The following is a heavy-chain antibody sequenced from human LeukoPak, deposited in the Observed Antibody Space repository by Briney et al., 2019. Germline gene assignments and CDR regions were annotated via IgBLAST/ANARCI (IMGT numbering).Heavy chain of an antibody. Sequence: GGSLRLSCAASGFTFSDYWMSWVRQAPGKGPEWVATIKQDGSEEHYVDSVKGRFTVSRDNARNSLFLQMNSLRVEDTAVYYCTTYKNWVAGDVWGQGTTVSASS. CDR3: TTYKNWVAGDV. CDR1: GFTFSDYW. CDR2: IKQDGSEE. D-gene: IGHD7-27*01. J-gene: IGHJ6*02. V-gene: IGHV3-7*01.